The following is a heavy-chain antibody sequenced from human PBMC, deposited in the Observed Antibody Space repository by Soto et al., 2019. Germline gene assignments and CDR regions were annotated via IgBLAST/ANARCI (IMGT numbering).Heavy chain of an antibody. CDR3: ARDCTNGVCYDGAFAY. D-gene: IGHD2-8*01. CDR2: ISSSSSYI. CDR1: GFTFSSYS. J-gene: IGHJ4*02. V-gene: IGHV3-21*01. Sequence: PGGSLRLSCAASGFTFSSYSMNWVRQAPGKGLEWVSSISSSSSYIYYADSVKGRFTISRDNAKNSLYLQMNSLRAEDTAVYYCARDCTNGVCYDGAFAYWGQGTLVTVSS.